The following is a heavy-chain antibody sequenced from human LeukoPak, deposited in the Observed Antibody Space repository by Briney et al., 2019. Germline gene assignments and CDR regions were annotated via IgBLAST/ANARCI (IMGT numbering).Heavy chain of an antibody. D-gene: IGHD2-8*01. CDR2: IDSGGIT. CDR1: GFTVSRNY. V-gene: IGHV3-66*01. Sequence: GGSLRLSCAASGFTVSRNYMTWVRQAPGRGLEWVSVIDSGGITDYADAVRGRFSISRDNSNNTLYLQMNSLRAEDTAVYYCARVAGERYCTNGVCDYFDYWGQGTLVTVSS. CDR3: ARVAGERYCTNGVCDYFDY. J-gene: IGHJ4*02.